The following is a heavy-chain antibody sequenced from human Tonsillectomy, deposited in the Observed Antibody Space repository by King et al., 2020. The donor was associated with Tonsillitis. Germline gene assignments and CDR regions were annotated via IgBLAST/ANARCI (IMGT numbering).Heavy chain of an antibody. J-gene: IGHJ2*01. CDR1: GGSISSTTYY. CDR2: MWDGGNT. D-gene: IGHD6-19*01. CDR3: ARPGWPYWYFDL. V-gene: IGHV4-39*01. Sequence: QLQESGPGLVKPLETLSLTCTGSGGSISSTTYYWGWGRQPPGKGLEWIGSMWDGGNTDYNPALKSRGTISVDTAKNQFSLKLTSVAAADTAVYYCARPGWPYWYFDLWGRGTLVTVSS.